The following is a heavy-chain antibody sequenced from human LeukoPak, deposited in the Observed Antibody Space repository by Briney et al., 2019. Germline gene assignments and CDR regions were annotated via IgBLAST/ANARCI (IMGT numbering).Heavy chain of an antibody. D-gene: IGHD6-13*01. CDR2: VAPYNGHT. CDR1: RYSFTNYG. J-gene: IGHJ4*02. V-gene: IGHV1-18*01. Sequence: GASVKVSCKASRYSFTNYGVNWVRQAPGQGLEWVGWVAPYNGHTNYAQKFQGRVTLTTDTSTNTAYMELRSLKSDDTAVYYCAREFSSSSPSAYCSQGSLVTVAS. CDR3: AREFSSSSPSAY.